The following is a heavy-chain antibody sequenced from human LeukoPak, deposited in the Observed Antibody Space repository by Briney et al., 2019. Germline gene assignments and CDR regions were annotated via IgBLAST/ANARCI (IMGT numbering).Heavy chain of an antibody. D-gene: IGHD3-10*02. CDR2: IKSKTDGGTT. CDR3: TGNGEHMFAFDY. V-gene: IGHV3-15*01. CDR1: GFTFSNAW. J-gene: IGHJ4*02. Sequence: PGGSLRLSCAASGFTFSNAWMSWVRQAAGKGLEWVGRIKSKTDGGTTDYAAPVKGRFTITRDDSKNTVYLQMDSMRAEDTAMYYFTGNGEHMFAFDYRGQGTLVTVSS.